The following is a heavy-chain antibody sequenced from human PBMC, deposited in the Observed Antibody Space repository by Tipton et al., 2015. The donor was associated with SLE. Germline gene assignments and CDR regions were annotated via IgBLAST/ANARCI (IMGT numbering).Heavy chain of an antibody. CDR3: ASGNPVMPL. CDR2: IFYTGST. Sequence: GASISSHYWGWIRQSPGKGLEWIGYIFYTGSTNYNPSLKSRVAMSVDMSKNQFSLKLTSVTAADTAVYYCASGNPVMPLWGQGTLVTVSS. J-gene: IGHJ4*02. CDR1: GASISSHY. D-gene: IGHD1-1*01. V-gene: IGHV4-59*11.